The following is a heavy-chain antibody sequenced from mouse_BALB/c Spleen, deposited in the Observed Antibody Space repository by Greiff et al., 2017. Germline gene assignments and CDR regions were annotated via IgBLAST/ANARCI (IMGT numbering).Heavy chain of an antibody. CDR1: GYSITSDYA. D-gene: IGHD1-1*01. V-gene: IGHV3-2*02. J-gene: IGHJ3*01. CDR2: ISYSGST. CDR3: ARSPTGFAY. Sequence: DVKLVESGPGLVKPSQSLSLTCTVTGYSITSDYAWNWIRQFPGNKLEWMGYISYSGSTSYNPSLKSRISITRDTSKNQFFLQLNSVTTEDTATYYCARSPTGFAYWGQGTLVTVSA.